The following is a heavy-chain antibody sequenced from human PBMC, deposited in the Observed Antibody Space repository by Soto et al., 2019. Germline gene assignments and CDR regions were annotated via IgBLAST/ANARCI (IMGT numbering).Heavy chain of an antibody. Sequence: PGGSLRLSCAASGFTFSSYGMHWVRQAPGKGLEWVAVISYDGSNKYYADSVKGRFTISRDNSKNTLYLQMNSLRAEDTAVYYCAKDRRQQLVIHRPNTTWFDPWGQGTLVTVSS. J-gene: IGHJ5*02. CDR1: GFTFSSYG. D-gene: IGHD6-6*01. V-gene: IGHV3-30*18. CDR3: AKDRRQQLVIHRPNTTWFDP. CDR2: ISYDGSNK.